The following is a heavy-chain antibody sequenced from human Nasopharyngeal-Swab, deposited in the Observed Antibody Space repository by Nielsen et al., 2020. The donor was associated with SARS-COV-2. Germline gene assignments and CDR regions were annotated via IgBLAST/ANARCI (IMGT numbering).Heavy chain of an antibody. Sequence: GRQAPGKGLEWVANIKQDGSEKYYVDSVKGRFTISRDNAKNSLYLQMNSLRAEDTAVYYCARYGLVGATTGFDIWGQGTMVTVSS. CDR2: IKQDGSEK. D-gene: IGHD1-26*01. CDR3: ARYGLVGATTGFDI. V-gene: IGHV3-7*01. J-gene: IGHJ3*02.